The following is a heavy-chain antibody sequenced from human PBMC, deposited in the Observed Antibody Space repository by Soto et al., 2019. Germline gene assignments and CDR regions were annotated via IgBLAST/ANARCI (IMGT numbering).Heavy chain of an antibody. D-gene: IGHD1-26*01. J-gene: IGHJ4*02. CDR1: GYAFPHYV. CDR3: ARSGEHPLDY. V-gene: IGHV1-18*01. Sequence: QVRLVQSGPEVKKPGASVKVSCKTSGYAFPHYVINWVRQAPGHGLEWMGFSTHTGNTNYAQNFQGRVVLTTDTSTSTAYMEVTSLRSDDTAVYYYARSGEHPLDYWGQGTPVTVSS. CDR2: STHTGNT.